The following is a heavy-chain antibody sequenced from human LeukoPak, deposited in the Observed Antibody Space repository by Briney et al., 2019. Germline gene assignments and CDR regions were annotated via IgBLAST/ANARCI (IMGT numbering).Heavy chain of an antibody. CDR2: IIPILGIA. D-gene: IGHD3-22*01. V-gene: IGHV1-69*04. J-gene: IGHJ4*02. CDR1: GGTFSSYA. Sequence: SVKVSCKASGGTFSSYAISWVRQAPGQGLEWMGRIIPILGIANYAQKFQGRVTITADKSTSTAYMELSSLRAEDTAVYYCARDEYSSSRPDYWGQGTLVTVSS. CDR3: ARDEYSSSRPDY.